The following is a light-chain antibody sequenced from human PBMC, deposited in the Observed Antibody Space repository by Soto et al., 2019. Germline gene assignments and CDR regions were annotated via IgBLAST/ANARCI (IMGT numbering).Light chain of an antibody. CDR1: QSVSSN. CDR3: QQRYNWPT. V-gene: IGKV3-11*01. J-gene: IGKJ5*01. CDR2: DAS. Sequence: EIVMTQSPATLSVSPGERATLSCRASQSVSSNLAWYQQRPGQAPRLLIYDASNRATGIPARFSGSGSGTDFTLTISSLEPEDFAVYYCQQRYNWPTFGQGTRLEIK.